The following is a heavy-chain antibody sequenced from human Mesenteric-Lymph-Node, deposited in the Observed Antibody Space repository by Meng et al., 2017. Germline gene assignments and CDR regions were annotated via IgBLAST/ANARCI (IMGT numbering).Heavy chain of an antibody. J-gene: IGHJ4*02. D-gene: IGHD7-27*01. V-gene: IGHV1-46*01. Sequence: ASVKVSCKASGYTFTSYYMHWVRQAPGQGLEWMGIINPSGGSTSYAQKFQGRVTMTRDTSTSTVYMELSSLRSEDTAVYYCARDLLPSNWGEFYFDYWGQGTLVTVSS. CDR1: GYTFTSYY. CDR3: ARDLLPSNWGEFYFDY. CDR2: INPSGGST.